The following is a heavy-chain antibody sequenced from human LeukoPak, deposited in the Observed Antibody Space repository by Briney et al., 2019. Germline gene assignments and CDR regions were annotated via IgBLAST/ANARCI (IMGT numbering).Heavy chain of an antibody. V-gene: IGHV3-11*01. CDR3: ARGGAIAVAGTEFDY. CDR2: ISSSGSTI. Sequence: GGSLRLSCAASGFTFSDYYMSWIRQAPGKGLEWVSYISSSGSTIYYADSVKGRFTISRHNSKNTLYLQMNSLRAEDTAVYYCARGGAIAVAGTEFDYWGRGTLVTVSS. CDR1: GFTFSDYY. J-gene: IGHJ4*02. D-gene: IGHD6-19*01.